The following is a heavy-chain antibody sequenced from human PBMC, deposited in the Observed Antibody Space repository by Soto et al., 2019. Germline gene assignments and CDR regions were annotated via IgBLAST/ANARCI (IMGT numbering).Heavy chain of an antibody. CDR1: GGTISGYY. D-gene: IGHD3-3*01. Sequence: PXETLSLTCSVSGGTISGYYWTWIRQPAGKGLEWIGRIYSSGNTKYNPSLQSRVTTSLDTSNNQFSLRLTSVTAADTAVYYCARGQRFSDWFDPWGQGTLVTVSS. V-gene: IGHV4-4*07. CDR3: ARGQRFSDWFDP. CDR2: IYSSGNT. J-gene: IGHJ5*02.